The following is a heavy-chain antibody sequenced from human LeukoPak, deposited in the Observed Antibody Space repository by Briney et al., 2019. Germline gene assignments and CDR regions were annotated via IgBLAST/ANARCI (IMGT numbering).Heavy chain of an antibody. V-gene: IGHV3-7*01. D-gene: IGHD2-15*01. J-gene: IGHJ4*02. Sequence: PGGSLRLSCAASGFGFTNYWMSWVRQAPGKGLEWVANVKEDGTTKQYVDSVNGRFTISRDNAKNSLYLQMDSLRAEDTAVYYCVSQEVVPHWGQGTLVSVSS. CDR1: GFGFTNYW. CDR3: VSQEVVPH. CDR2: VKEDGTTK.